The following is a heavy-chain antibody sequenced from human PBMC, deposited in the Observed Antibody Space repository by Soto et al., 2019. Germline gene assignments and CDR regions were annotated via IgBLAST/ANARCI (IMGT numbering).Heavy chain of an antibody. J-gene: IGHJ4*02. Sequence: RASVKVSCKASGFTFTDSYIHWVRQVPGHGFEWMGWINPESGDTQFAPKFLGSVTMTSDTSISTAYMALTRLTSDDTAVYYCGRSNAWSYHFDNWGQGALVTVSS. CDR2: INPESGDT. CDR1: GFTFTDSY. V-gene: IGHV1-2*02. D-gene: IGHD2-2*01. CDR3: GRSNAWSYHFDN.